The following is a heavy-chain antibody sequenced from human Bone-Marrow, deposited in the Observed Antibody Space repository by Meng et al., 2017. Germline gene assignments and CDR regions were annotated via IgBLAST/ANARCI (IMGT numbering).Heavy chain of an antibody. J-gene: IGHJ6*02. D-gene: IGHD3-3*01. Sequence: GSLRLSCAVYGGSFSGYYWSWIRQPPGKGLEWIGEINHSGSTNYNPSLKSRVTISVDTSKNQFSLKLSSVTAADTAVYYCASGHVLVTIFGVVIIPMNGMDVWGQGTTVTVSS. CDR2: INHSGST. CDR1: GGSFSGYY. V-gene: IGHV4-34*01. CDR3: ASGHVLVTIFGVVIIPMNGMDV.